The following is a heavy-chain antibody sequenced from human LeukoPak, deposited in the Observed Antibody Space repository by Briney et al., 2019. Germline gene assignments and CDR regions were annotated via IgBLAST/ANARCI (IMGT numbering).Heavy chain of an antibody. V-gene: IGHV4-34*01. CDR1: GGSFSGYY. Sequence: SETLSLTCAVYGGSFSGYYWSWIRQPPGKGLEWIGEINHSGSTNYNPSLKSRVTISVDTSKNQFSLKLSSVTAADTAVYYCAADDSSGYYVFDYWGQGTLVSVFS. J-gene: IGHJ4*02. CDR3: AADDSSGYYVFDY. D-gene: IGHD3-22*01. CDR2: INHSGST.